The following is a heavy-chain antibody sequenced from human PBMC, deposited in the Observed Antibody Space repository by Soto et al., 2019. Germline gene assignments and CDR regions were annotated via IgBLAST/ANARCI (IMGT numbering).Heavy chain of an antibody. D-gene: IGHD3-10*01. Sequence: VASVKVSCEASGYTFINFFVHRVREAPGQGLEWMGAMNTNAGNTAYAQKFQGRVTMTRDTSTSTVYMELSSLRSEATAVYYCARLDTGTPPYYFDYWGQGTLVTVSS. V-gene: IGHV1-46*01. CDR2: MNTNAGNT. CDR3: ARLDTGTPPYYFDY. J-gene: IGHJ4*02. CDR1: GYTFINFF.